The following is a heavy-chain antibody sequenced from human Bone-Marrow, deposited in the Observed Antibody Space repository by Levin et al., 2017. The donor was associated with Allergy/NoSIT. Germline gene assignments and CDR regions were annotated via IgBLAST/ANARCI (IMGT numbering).Heavy chain of an antibody. CDR3: AKDWAPGLTKGVSWFDS. CDR2: ISGSDGTS. V-gene: IGHV3-23*01. J-gene: IGHJ5*01. D-gene: IGHD3-3*01. Sequence: GGSLRLSCATSGFTPSSFAMNWVRQVPGKGLEWVSSISGSDGTSYYAESVKGRFTISRDNSKKTVYLHMDSLRVDDSALYYCAKDWAPGLTKGVSWFDSWGQGTLVTVSA. CDR1: GFTPSSFA.